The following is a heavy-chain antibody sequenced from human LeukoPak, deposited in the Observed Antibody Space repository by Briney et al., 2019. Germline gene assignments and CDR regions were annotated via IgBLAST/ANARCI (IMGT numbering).Heavy chain of an antibody. Sequence: GGSLRLSCAASGFTFSSYWMSWARQDPGKGLEWVANIMTDGSEKYYVDSVKGRFTISRDDAKNSLYLQMNSLRAEDTAVYYCARDGGYCSSNRSYTPTAFDYWGQGTPVTVSS. V-gene: IGHV3-7*01. CDR3: ARDGGYCSSNRSYTPTAFDY. CDR2: IMTDGSEK. D-gene: IGHD2-2*02. CDR1: GFTFSSYW. J-gene: IGHJ4*02.